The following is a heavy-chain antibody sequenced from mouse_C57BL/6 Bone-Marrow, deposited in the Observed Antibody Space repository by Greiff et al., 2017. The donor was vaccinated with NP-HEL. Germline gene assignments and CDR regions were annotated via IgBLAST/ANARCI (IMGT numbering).Heavy chain of an antibody. CDR2: ISNFAYSI. CDR1: GFTFSDYG. Sequence: EVQLVESGGGLVQPGGSLKLSCAASGFTFSDYGMAWVRQAPRKGPEWVAFISNFAYSINDAETVTGRFTIARENAKNTLYLERSSLRSEDTAMYYCARLGLPLYAMDYWGQGTSVTVSS. V-gene: IGHV5-15*01. CDR3: ARLGLPLYAMDY. J-gene: IGHJ4*01. D-gene: IGHD2-4*01.